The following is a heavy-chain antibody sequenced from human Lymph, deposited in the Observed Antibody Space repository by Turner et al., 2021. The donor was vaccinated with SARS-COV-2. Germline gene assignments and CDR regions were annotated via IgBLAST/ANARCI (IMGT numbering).Heavy chain of an antibody. D-gene: IGHD5-12*01. CDR1: GLTFSSYG. CDR3: ARVKGYNGYDLRYYYGMDV. V-gene: IGHV3-33*01. J-gene: IGHJ6*02. Sequence: QVQLVESGGGVVQPGRSLRLSCAASGLTFSSYGMHGVRQAPGKGLGWVAVIWYDGSNKYYADSVKGRFTISRDNSKNTLYLQMNSLRAEDTAVYYCARVKGYNGYDLRYYYGMDVWGQGTTVTVSS. CDR2: IWYDGSNK.